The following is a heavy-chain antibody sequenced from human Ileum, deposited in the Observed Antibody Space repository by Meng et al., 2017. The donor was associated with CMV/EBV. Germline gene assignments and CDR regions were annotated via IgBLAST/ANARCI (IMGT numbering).Heavy chain of an antibody. V-gene: IGHV1-2*02. CDR1: GYNFFGYF. CDR2: INPTSGGA. CDR3: ARSTFDSTGYLIDY. Sequence: VHVVQSGGEVKRPGTSMKVHGEASGYNFFGYFMHWVRQAPGQGLEWMAWINPTSGGAIYGPQFQDRVTVTRDTSINTVYMELNRLRSDDTAVYYCARSTFDSTGYLIDYWGQGTLVTVSS. D-gene: IGHD3-22*01. J-gene: IGHJ4*02.